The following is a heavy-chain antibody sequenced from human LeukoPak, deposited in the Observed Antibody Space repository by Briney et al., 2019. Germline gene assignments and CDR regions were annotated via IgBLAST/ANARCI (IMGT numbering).Heavy chain of an antibody. V-gene: IGHV3-23*01. CDR1: GFTFSSYA. Sequence: GGSLRLSCAASGFTFSSYAMSWVRQAPGKGLEWVSAISGSGGSTYYADSVKGRFTISRDNSKNTLYLQMNSLRAEDTAVYYCAKDRGGIAAPPSDYFDYWGQGTLVTVSS. D-gene: IGHD6-6*01. J-gene: IGHJ4*02. CDR3: AKDRGGIAAPPSDYFDY. CDR2: ISGSGGST.